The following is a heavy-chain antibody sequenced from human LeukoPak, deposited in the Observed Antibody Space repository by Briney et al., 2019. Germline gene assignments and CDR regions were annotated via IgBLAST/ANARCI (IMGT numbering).Heavy chain of an antibody. CDR3: AKGTYSAYDLGSYMDV. D-gene: IGHD5-12*01. J-gene: IGHJ6*03. Sequence: QSGGSLRLSCAASGFTFSSYAMHWVRQAPGKGLEWVAVISYDGSNKYYADSVKGRFTISRDNSKNTLYLQMNSLRAEDTAVYYCAKGTYSAYDLGSYMDVWGKGTTVTVS. V-gene: IGHV3-30*04. CDR1: GFTFSSYA. CDR2: ISYDGSNK.